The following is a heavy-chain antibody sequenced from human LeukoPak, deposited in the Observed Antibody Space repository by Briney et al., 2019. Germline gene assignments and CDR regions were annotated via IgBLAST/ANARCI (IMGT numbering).Heavy chain of an antibody. D-gene: IGHD6-13*01. V-gene: IGHV3-66*01. Sequence: GGSLRLSCAASGFTVSSNYMSWVRQAPGKGLEWVSVIYSGGSTYYADSVKGRFTISRDNSKNTLYLQMTSLRAEDTAVYYCARLLVYYYYGMDVWGQGTTVTVSS. CDR2: IYSGGST. J-gene: IGHJ6*02. CDR3: ARLLVYYYYGMDV. CDR1: GFTVSSNY.